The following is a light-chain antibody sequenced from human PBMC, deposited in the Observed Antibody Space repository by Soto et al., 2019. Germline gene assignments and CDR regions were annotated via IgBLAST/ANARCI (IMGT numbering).Light chain of an antibody. CDR3: QQYRSPPFT. CDR1: QSLSYGFLNKDH. V-gene: IGKV4-1*01. Sequence: DIVVTQSPDSLTVSLGERATINCKSSQSLSYGFLNKDHLAWYQQKPGQPPKVLIYWASTRESGVPDRFSGSGSGTDFTLTTNSLQAEDVAVYYCQQYRSPPFTFGPGTTVDIK. J-gene: IGKJ3*01. CDR2: WAS.